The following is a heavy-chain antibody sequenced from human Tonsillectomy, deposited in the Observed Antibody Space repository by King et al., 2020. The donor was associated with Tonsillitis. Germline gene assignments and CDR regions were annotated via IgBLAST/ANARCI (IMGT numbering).Heavy chain of an antibody. CDR2: ILYDGSNK. D-gene: IGHD1-26*01. CDR3: ARLDSGSYYSY. V-gene: IGHV3-30*04. CDR1: GFTFSSYA. Sequence: VQLVESGGGVVQPGRSLRLSCAASGFTFSSYAMHWVRQAPGKGLEWVAVILYDGSNKYYADSVKGRFTISRDNSKNTLYLQMNSLRAEDTAVYYCARLDSGSYYSYWGQGTLVTVSS. J-gene: IGHJ4*02.